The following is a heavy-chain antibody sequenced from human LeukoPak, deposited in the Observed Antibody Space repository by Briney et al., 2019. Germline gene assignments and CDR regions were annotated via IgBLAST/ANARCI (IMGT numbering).Heavy chain of an antibody. CDR2: INPNSGGT. V-gene: IGHV1-2*02. D-gene: IGHD1-26*01. Sequence: ASVKVSCKASGYTFTGYYIHWVRQAPGQGLGWMGWINPNSGGTNYAQKFQGRVTMTRDTSISTAYMELSRLRSDDTAVYYCASRPDVGATADYWGQGTLVTVSS. CDR1: GYTFTGYY. CDR3: ASRPDVGATADY. J-gene: IGHJ4*02.